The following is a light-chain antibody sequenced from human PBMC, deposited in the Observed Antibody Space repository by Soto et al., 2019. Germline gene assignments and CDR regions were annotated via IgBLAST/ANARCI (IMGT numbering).Light chain of an antibody. CDR2: EVS. CDR1: SSDVGNYDL. V-gene: IGLV2-14*02. J-gene: IGLJ1*01. Sequence: QSVLTQPASVSGSPGQSITISCTGTSSDVGNYDLVSWYQHLPGKAPKLIVYEVSNRPSGVSNRFSGSKSGNTASLTISGLQAEDEADYYCSSYTSSSTLVFGTGTKVTVL. CDR3: SSYTSSSTLV.